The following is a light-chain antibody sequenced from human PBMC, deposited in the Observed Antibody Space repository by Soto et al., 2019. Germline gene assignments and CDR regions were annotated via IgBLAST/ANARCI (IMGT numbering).Light chain of an antibody. CDR2: GAS. V-gene: IGKV3-15*01. J-gene: IGKJ1*01. Sequence: ENVVSPAPDRLSFSSGERAPLSCRASQNVNSNLAWYQQKPGQAPRLLIYGASTRATGIPARFSGSGSGTEFTLTISSLQSEDFAVYYCQQYNNWPQTFGQGTKVDIK. CDR1: QNVNSN. CDR3: QQYNNWPQT.